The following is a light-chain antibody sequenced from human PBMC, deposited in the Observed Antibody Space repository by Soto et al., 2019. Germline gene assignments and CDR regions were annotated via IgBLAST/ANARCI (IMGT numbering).Light chain of an antibody. CDR1: QSISSW. V-gene: IGKV1-39*01. CDR3: PHSSSSLQT. J-gene: IGKJ1*01. Sequence: QSPATLSASVGDTVTITCRASQSISSWLAWYQQKPGKAPKLLIFAASSLQSGVPSRFSGSRSGPDFTLTISSLQPEDFATYYCPHSSSSLQTFGQGSMADI. CDR2: AAS.